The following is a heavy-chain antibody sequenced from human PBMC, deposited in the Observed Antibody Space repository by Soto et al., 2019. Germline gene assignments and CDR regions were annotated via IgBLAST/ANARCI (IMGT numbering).Heavy chain of an antibody. CDR3: ARVRLELQDYYGMDV. D-gene: IGHD1-7*01. CDR1: DYTFTSYG. J-gene: IGHJ6*02. CDR2: ISAYSGNT. Sequence: PSVKVSCKATDYTFTSYGISWVRQAPGQGLEWMGWISAYSGNTNYAPKIQGRVTMTTDTSTSTAYMELRSLRSDDTAVYYCARVRLELQDYYGMDVWGQGTTVTVSS. V-gene: IGHV1-18*01.